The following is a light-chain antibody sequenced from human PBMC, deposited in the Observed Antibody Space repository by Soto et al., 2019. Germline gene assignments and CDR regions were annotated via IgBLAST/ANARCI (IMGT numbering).Light chain of an antibody. CDR1: ITDIGAYNY. Sequence: QPALAQPASVCGSPGQSITISCTGTITDIGAYNYVSWYQQHPGKAPKLLIYGVSSRPSGVSNRFYGSKSGKAAYLTISGLQADDEAEYYCSSYTSSITPYVFGTGTKVTVL. CDR2: GVS. V-gene: IGLV2-14*01. CDR3: SSYTSSITPYV. J-gene: IGLJ1*01.